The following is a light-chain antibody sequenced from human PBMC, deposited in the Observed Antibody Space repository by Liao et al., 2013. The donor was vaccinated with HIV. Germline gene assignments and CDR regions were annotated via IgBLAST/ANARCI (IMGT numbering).Light chain of an antibody. CDR3: QLWDSSSDHPYV. J-gene: IGLJ1*01. Sequence: SYVLTQPPSVSVAPGKTATITCGGNNIGSNSVHWYQQKPGQAPVLLIYYGDDRPSGIPERFSGSNSGNTATLTISRVEPGDEADYYCQLWDSSSDHPYVFGTGTQVTVL. V-gene: IGLV3-21*01. CDR2: YGD. CDR1: NIGSNS.